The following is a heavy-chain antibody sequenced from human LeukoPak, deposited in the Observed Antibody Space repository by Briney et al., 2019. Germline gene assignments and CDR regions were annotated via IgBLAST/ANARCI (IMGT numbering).Heavy chain of an antibody. CDR3: ARDRDYYGSGSSAFDY. Sequence: ASVKVSCKASGYTFTGYYMHWVRQAPGQGLEWMGWINPNSGGTNYAQKFQGRVTMTRDTSISTAYMELSRLRSDDTAVYYCARDRDYYGSGSSAFDYWGQGTLVTVSS. CDR1: GYTFTGYY. V-gene: IGHV1-2*02. J-gene: IGHJ4*02. CDR2: INPNSGGT. D-gene: IGHD3-10*01.